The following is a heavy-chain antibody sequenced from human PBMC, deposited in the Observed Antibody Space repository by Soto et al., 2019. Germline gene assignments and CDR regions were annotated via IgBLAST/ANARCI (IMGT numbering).Heavy chain of an antibody. CDR1: GFTFSSYA. D-gene: IGHD4-17*01. CDR2: ISYDGSNK. Sequence: QVQLVESGGGVVQPGRSLRLSCAASGFTFSSYAMHWVRQAPGKGLEWVAVISYDGSNKYYADSVKGRFAISRDNSKTTLYLQMNSPRAEVTAVYYCARVIDYGGFDPCGQGTLVTVSS. J-gene: IGHJ5*02. CDR3: ARVIDYGGFDP. V-gene: IGHV3-30*09.